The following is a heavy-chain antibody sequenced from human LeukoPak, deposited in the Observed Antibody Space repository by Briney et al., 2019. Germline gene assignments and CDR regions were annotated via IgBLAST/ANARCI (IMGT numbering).Heavy chain of an antibody. CDR3: ARTIIAGGGYYFDY. D-gene: IGHD2-8*02. Sequence: PSETLSLTCTVSGGSISSYYWSWIRQPPGKGLEWIGYTYYSGSTNYNPSLKSRVTISVDTSKNQFSLKLSSVTAADTAVYYCARTIIAGGGYYFDYWGQGTLVTVSS. CDR2: TYYSGST. V-gene: IGHV4-59*01. CDR1: GGSISSYY. J-gene: IGHJ4*02.